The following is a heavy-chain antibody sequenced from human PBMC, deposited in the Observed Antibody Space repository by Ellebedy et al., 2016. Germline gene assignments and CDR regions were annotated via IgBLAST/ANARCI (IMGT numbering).Heavy chain of an antibody. CDR3: ARRLPGIAVAGTLDY. Sequence: ASVKVSCKASGYTFTSYAMHWVRQAPGQRLEWMGWINAGNGNTKYSQKFQGRVTITRDTSASTAYMELSSLRSEDTAVYYCARRLPGIAVAGTLDYWGQGTLVTVSS. V-gene: IGHV1-3*01. D-gene: IGHD6-19*01. J-gene: IGHJ4*02. CDR1: GYTFTSYA. CDR2: INAGNGNT.